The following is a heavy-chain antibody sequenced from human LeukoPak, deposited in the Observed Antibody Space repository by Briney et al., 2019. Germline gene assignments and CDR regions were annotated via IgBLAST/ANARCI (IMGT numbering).Heavy chain of an antibody. V-gene: IGHV1-69*13. CDR1: GGTFSIYA. Sequence: ASVTVSCTASGGTFSIYAISWVRQAPGQGLEWMGGIIPIFGTANYAQKFQGRVTITADESTSTAYMELSSLRSEDTAVYYCARDRVVALGYYYGMDVWGQGTTVTVSS. J-gene: IGHJ6*02. CDR2: IIPIFGTA. D-gene: IGHD2-15*01. CDR3: ARDRVVALGYYYGMDV.